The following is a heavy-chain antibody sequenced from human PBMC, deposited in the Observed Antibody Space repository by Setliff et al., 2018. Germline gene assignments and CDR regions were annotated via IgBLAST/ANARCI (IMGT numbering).Heavy chain of an antibody. Sequence: SETLSLTCGVSGASISDSYWSWIRHPPGKGLEWIGHILTTGSTNYNPSLKSRIAISADTSRDRFSLRLTSVTAADTAIYYCARFCGTSNCQRAPLFDYWGQGILVTVSS. CDR1: GASISDSY. J-gene: IGHJ4*02. CDR3: ARFCGTSNCQRAPLFDY. D-gene: IGHD1-1*01. CDR2: ILTTGST. V-gene: IGHV4-4*08.